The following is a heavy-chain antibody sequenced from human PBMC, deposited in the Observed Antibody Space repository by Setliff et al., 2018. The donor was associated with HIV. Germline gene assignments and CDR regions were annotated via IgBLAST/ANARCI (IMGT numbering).Heavy chain of an antibody. J-gene: IGHJ2*01. D-gene: IGHD2-15*01. V-gene: IGHV4-39*07. CDR3: ARGKRFCRGAACYPRHFDL. CDR2: VYYSGIT. Sequence: KPSETLSLTCNVSGGAISNNNYYWGWIRQPPGKGLEWIASVYYSGITIYSPSLQNRVTMSMETSKKQFSLKLTSVTAADTAVYYCARGKRFCRGAACYPRHFDLWGRGNLVTVS. CDR1: GGAISNNNYY.